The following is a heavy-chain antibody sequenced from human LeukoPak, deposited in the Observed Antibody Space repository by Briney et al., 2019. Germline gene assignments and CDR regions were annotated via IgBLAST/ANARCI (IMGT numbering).Heavy chain of an antibody. J-gene: IGHJ4*02. CDR2: IYSGGST. V-gene: IGHV3-66*01. CDR1: GFTVSSNY. Sequence: GGSLRLSCAASGFTVSSNYMSWVRQAPGKGLEWVSIIYSGGSTYYADSVKGRFTISRDNSKNTVYLQMNSLRLEDAAVYYCASDWYGVGGVPDYWGQGTLVTVSS. CDR3: ASDWYGVGGVPDY. D-gene: IGHD3-16*01.